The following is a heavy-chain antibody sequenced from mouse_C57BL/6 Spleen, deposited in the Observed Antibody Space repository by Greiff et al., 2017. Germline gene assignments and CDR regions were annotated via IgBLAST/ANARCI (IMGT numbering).Heavy chain of an antibody. Sequence: EVQVVESGEGLVKPGGSLKLSCAASGFTFSSYAMSWVRQTPEKRLEWVAYISSGGDYIYYADTVKGRFTISRDNARNTLYLQMSSLKSEDTAMYYCTRGDDYLFAYWGQGTLVTVSA. CDR2: ISSGGDYI. CDR3: TRGDDYLFAY. D-gene: IGHD2-4*01. CDR1: GFTFSSYA. V-gene: IGHV5-9-1*02. J-gene: IGHJ3*01.